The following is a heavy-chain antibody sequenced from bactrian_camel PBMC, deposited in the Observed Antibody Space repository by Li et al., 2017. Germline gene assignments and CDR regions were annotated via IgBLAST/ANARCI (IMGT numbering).Heavy chain of an antibody. CDR1: GIHYKPNC. CDR3: AAALCVVPPAPGQALQKRTYGV. D-gene: IGHD2*01. CDR2: SYINGET. Sequence: HVQLVESGGGSVQAGGSLRLSCLVSGIHYKPNCMAWFRQVPGKEREGVATSYINGETTYDDSVRGRFAISRESAKSTLYLQMDSLQFEDTAMYYCAAALCVVPPAPGQALQKRTYGVWGQGTQVTVS. J-gene: IGHJ4*01. V-gene: IGHV3S53*01.